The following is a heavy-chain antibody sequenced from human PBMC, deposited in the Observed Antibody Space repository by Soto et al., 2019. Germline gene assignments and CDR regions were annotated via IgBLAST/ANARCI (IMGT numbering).Heavy chain of an antibody. CDR3: ARRAPLSNGGSYYYMDV. V-gene: IGHV5-51*01. CDR2: IYPGDSDT. D-gene: IGHD6-25*01. J-gene: IGHJ6*03. Sequence: GESLKISCKGSGYSFTSYWIGWVRQMPGKGLEWMGIIYPGDSDTRYSPSFQGQVTISADKSISTAYLQWSSLKASDTAMYYCARRAPLSNGGSYYYMDVWGKGTTVTVSS. CDR1: GYSFTSYW.